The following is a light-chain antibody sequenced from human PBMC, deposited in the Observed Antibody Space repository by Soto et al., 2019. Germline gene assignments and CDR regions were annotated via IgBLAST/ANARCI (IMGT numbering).Light chain of an antibody. CDR1: SSDIGGYDY. CDR3: SSYAASNRLL. CDR2: EVS. J-gene: IGLJ2*01. V-gene: IGLV2-8*01. Sequence: QSALTQPPSASGSPGQSVTISCSGTSSDIGGYDYVSWYQRHPGKAPKLMIFEVSNRPSGVPDRFSGSKSGNTASLTVSGLQAEDEAEYYCSSYAASNRLLFGGGTKLNVL.